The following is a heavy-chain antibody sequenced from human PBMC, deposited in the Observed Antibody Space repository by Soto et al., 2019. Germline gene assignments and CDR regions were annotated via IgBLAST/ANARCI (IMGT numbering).Heavy chain of an antibody. CDR2: ISYDGSNK. J-gene: IGHJ4*02. Sequence: GGSLRLSCAASGFTFSSYGMHWVRQAPGKGLEWVAVISYDGSNKYYADSVKGRFTISRDNSKNTLYLQMNSLRAEDTAVYYCAPQIVVPAAFPSFHYWGQGTLVTVSS. D-gene: IGHD2-2*01. CDR1: GFTFSSYG. CDR3: APQIVVPAAFPSFHY. V-gene: IGHV3-30*03.